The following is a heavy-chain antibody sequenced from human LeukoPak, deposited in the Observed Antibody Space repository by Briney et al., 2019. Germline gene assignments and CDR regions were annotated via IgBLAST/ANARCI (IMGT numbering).Heavy chain of an antibody. J-gene: IGHJ4*02. Sequence: GSSVKVSCKASGGTFSSYAISWVQQAPGQGLEWMGRIIPIFGTANYAQKFQGRVTITTDESTSTAYMELSSLRTEDTAVYYCARPDYDSSGYSRWPVEDYWGQGTLVTVSS. CDR2: IIPIFGTA. D-gene: IGHD3-22*01. CDR1: GGTFSSYA. CDR3: ARPDYDSSGYSRWPVEDY. V-gene: IGHV1-69*05.